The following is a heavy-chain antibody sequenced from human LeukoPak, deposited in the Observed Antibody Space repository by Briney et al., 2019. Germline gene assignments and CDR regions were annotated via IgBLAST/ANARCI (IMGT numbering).Heavy chain of an antibody. J-gene: IGHJ4*02. V-gene: IGHV4-30-2*01. D-gene: IGHD6-6*01. Sequence: SETLSLTCTVSGGSISSGGYYWSWIRQPPGKGLEWIGHIYHSGSTYYNPSLKSRVTISVDRSKNQFSLKLGSVTAADTAVYYCARAAVEYSSSSDDYWGRGTLVTVSS. CDR2: IYHSGST. CDR1: GGSISSGGYY. CDR3: ARAAVEYSSSSDDY.